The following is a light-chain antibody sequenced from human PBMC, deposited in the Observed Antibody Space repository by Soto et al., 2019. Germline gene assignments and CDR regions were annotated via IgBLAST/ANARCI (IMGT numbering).Light chain of an antibody. CDR1: QSVSTA. Sequence: EVVLTQSPVTLSLSPGDRAALSCRASQSVSTAVAWYQQKPGQAPRLLIYDASDRATGVPARFSGSGSGTDFTLTISSLEPEDFAVYFCQKRRKRPPTFGQGTKVDIK. CDR2: DAS. V-gene: IGKV3-11*01. J-gene: IGKJ2*01. CDR3: QKRRKRPPT.